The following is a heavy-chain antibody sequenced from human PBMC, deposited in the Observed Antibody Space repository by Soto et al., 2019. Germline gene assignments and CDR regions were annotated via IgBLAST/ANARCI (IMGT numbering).Heavy chain of an antibody. CDR2: IYTGGST. Sequence: EVQLVESGGGLVQPGGSLRLSCAASGFTVSKNYMSWVRQAPGKGLEWVSVIYTGGSTYYADSVEGRSTISRDNSKNTLYLQMNSLRDEDTAVDYCARGGGNSYYGYWGQGTLVTVSS. J-gene: IGHJ4*02. CDR1: GFTVSKNY. CDR3: ARGGGNSYYGY. D-gene: IGHD4-4*01. V-gene: IGHV3-66*01.